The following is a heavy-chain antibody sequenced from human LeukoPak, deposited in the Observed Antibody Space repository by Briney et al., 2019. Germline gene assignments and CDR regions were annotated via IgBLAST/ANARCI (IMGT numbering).Heavy chain of an antibody. CDR3: ARDSGDGYNYLDY. V-gene: IGHV1-69*13. D-gene: IGHD5-24*01. Sequence: GASVKVSCKASGYTFTDYSMHWVRQAPGQGLEWMGGIIPIFGTANYAQKFQGRVTITADESTSTAYMELSSLRSEDTAVYYCARDSGDGYNYLDYWGQGTLVTVSS. CDR2: IIPIFGTA. CDR1: GYTFTDYS. J-gene: IGHJ4*02.